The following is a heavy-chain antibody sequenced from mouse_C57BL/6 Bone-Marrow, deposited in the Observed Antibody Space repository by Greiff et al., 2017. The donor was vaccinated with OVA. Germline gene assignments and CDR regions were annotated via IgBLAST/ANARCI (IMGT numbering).Heavy chain of an antibody. CDR3: AIFLYEYDFDY. CDR2: IYPGDGDT. J-gene: IGHJ2*01. CDR1: GYAFSSSW. D-gene: IGHD2-4*01. V-gene: IGHV1-82*01. Sequence: QVQLQQSGPELVKPGASVKISCMASGYAFSSSWMNWVKQRPGKGLEWIGRIYPGDGDTNYNGKFKGKATLTADKSSSTAYMQLSSLTSEDSAVYFCAIFLYEYDFDYWGQGTTLTVSS.